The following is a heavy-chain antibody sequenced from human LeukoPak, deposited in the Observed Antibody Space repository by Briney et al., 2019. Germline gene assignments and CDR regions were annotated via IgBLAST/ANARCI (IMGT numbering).Heavy chain of an antibody. CDR1: GFTFSSYA. J-gene: IGHJ4*02. V-gene: IGHV3-23*01. CDR2: ISGSGGST. Sequence: GGSLRLSCVVSGFTFSSYAMSWVRQAPGKGLEWVSVISGSGGSTYYADSVKGRLTISRDNSKNTLYLQMNSLRAEDTAVYYCAKVSVMTTVTSYLDYWGQGTLVTVSS. CDR3: AKVSVMTTVTSYLDY. D-gene: IGHD4-17*01.